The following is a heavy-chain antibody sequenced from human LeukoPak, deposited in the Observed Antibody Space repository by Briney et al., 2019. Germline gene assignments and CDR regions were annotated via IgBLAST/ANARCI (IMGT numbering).Heavy chain of an antibody. D-gene: IGHD1-20*01. CDR3: AKGQFHNWNALGV. CDR1: GFTFSTYG. J-gene: IGHJ3*01. V-gene: IGHV3-30*02. CDR2: IRYDGTNK. Sequence: GGSLRLSCAASGFTFSTYGMHWVRQAPGKELEWVAFIRYDGTNKDYADSLKGRFTISRDNSKNMVYLQMNSLRAEDTAVYYCAKGQFHNWNALGVWGQGTTVTVSS.